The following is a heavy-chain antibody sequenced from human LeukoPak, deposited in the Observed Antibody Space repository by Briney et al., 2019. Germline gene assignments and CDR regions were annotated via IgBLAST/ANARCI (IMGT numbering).Heavy chain of an antibody. CDR2: IRSKAYGGTT. J-gene: IGHJ4*02. CDR3: TRGGWYGGYQNPDY. CDR1: GFTFGDYA. Sequence: GGSLRLSCATSGFTFGDYAMSWFRQAPGKGLEWVGFIRSKAYGGTTEYAASVKGRFTISRDDSKSIAYLQMNSLKTEDTAVYYCTRGGWYGGYQNPDYWGQGTLVTVSS. V-gene: IGHV3-49*03. D-gene: IGHD5-12*01.